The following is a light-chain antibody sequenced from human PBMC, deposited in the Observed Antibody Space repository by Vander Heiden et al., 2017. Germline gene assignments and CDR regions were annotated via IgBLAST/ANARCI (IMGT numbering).Light chain of an antibody. V-gene: IGKV1-5*01. CDR3: QQHKTYSWT. CDR1: QNIDNL. CDR2: LAS. J-gene: IGKJ1*01. Sequence: DIQMTKSPSTLSASIGDRVTITCRASQNIDNLWAWYQHKPGRATKLLIYLASYLEAGVPSRCSGRGSGTEFTLTITGLQPDDFATYYCQQHKTYSWTFGQGTNVEIK.